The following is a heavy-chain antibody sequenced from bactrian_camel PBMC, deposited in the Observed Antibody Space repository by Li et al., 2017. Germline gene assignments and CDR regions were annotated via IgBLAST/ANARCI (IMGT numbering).Heavy chain of an antibody. J-gene: IGHJ4*01. Sequence: VQLVESGGGLVQPGGSLRLSCVASGFTFSTYAMSWVRQAPGKGLEWVSVINSGGGVTYYADSVKGRFTVSRDNANDTLFLQLNSLKTDDTAIYFCASLYNRYYGQGTQVTVS. CDR1: GFTFSTYA. D-gene: IGHD2*01. CDR2: INSGGGVT. V-gene: IGHV3S31*01.